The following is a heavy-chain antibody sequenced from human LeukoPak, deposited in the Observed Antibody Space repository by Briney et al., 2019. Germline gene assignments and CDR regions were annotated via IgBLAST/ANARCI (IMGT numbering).Heavy chain of an antibody. CDR1: GGSISSSSHS. J-gene: IGHJ4*02. CDR3: ASHMAVTGTKGFDY. V-gene: IGHV4-39*07. D-gene: IGHD6-19*01. CDR2: IHYGGNT. Sequence: SETLSLTCTVSGGSISSSSHSWGWIRQPPGQGLEWIGEIHYGGNTNYNTSLKTRVTMSVDQSKNQFSLNVYSVTAADTAVYYCASHMAVTGTKGFDYWGQGTLVTVSS.